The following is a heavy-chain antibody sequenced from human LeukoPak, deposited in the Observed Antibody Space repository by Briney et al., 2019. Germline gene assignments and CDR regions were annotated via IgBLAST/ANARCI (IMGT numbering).Heavy chain of an antibody. CDR1: GGTFSSYA. Sequence: SVKVSCKASGGTFSSYAISWVRQAPGQGLEWMGGIIPIFGTANYAQKFQGRVTITADESTSTAYMELSSLRSEDTAVYYCAKRDGSGWFYFDYWGQGTLVTVSS. D-gene: IGHD6-19*01. V-gene: IGHV1-69*13. CDR2: IIPIFGTA. J-gene: IGHJ4*02. CDR3: AKRDGSGWFYFDY.